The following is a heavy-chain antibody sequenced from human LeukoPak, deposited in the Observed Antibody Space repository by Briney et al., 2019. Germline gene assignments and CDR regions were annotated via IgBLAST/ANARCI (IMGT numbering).Heavy chain of an antibody. Sequence: GASVKVSCKASGYTFTSYGISWVRQAPGQGLEWMGWISAYNGNTNYAQKLQGRVTVTTDTSTSTVYMELRSLRSDDTALYYCARGDDAFDFWGQGTMVTVSS. CDR1: GYTFTSYG. CDR2: ISAYNGNT. J-gene: IGHJ3*01. CDR3: ARGDDAFDF. V-gene: IGHV1-18*01.